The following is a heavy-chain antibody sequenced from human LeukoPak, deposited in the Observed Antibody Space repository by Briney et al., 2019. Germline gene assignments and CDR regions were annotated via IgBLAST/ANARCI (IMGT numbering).Heavy chain of an antibody. CDR2: IRYDGSNK. Sequence: SGGSLRLSCAASGFTFNTYCMHWVRQAPGKGLEWVAFIRYDGSNKYYADSVKGRFTISRDNSKNTLYLQMNSLRVEDTAVYYCAKGGRGIVVPASRAFDYWGQGILVTVSS. D-gene: IGHD2-2*01. CDR3: AKGGRGIVVPASRAFDY. CDR1: GFTFNTYC. J-gene: IGHJ4*02. V-gene: IGHV3-30*02.